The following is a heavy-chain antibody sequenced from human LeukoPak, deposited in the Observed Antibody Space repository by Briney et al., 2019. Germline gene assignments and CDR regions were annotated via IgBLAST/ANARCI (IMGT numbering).Heavy chain of an antibody. CDR3: ARDQSPYSPRALITFGGVIGTSFDY. D-gene: IGHD3-16*02. Sequence: SETLSLTCTVSGGSISSSSYYWGWIRQPPGKGLEWIGSIYYSGSTYYNPSLKSRVTISVDTSKNQFSLKLSSVTAADTAVYYCARDQSPYSPRALITFGGVIGTSFDYWGQGTLVAVSS. V-gene: IGHV4-39*07. J-gene: IGHJ4*02. CDR2: IYYSGST. CDR1: GGSISSSSYY.